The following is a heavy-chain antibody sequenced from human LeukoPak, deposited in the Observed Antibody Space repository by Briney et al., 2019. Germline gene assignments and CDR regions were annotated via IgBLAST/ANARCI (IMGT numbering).Heavy chain of an antibody. Sequence: GGSLRLSCAASGFTFSSSPMTWVRQAPGKGLEWVSAISYSGGSIYYTDSVKGRFTMSRDNSKNTLYLQMNNLRAEDTAVYFCANGGLGPRRGDYWGQGILVTVSS. CDR3: ANGGLGPRRGDY. J-gene: IGHJ4*02. CDR2: ISYSGGSI. CDR1: GFTFSSSP. V-gene: IGHV3-23*01. D-gene: IGHD7-27*01.